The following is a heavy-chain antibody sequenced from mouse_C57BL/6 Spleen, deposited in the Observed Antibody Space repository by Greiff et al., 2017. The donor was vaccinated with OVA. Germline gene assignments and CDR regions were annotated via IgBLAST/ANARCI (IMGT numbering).Heavy chain of an antibody. CDR2: ISDGDSYN. V-gene: IGHV5-4*03. D-gene: IGHD2-4*01. J-gene: IGHJ2*01. CDR1: GFTFSSYA. Sequence: EVKLVESGGGLVKPGGSLKLSCAASGFTFSSYAMSWVRQTPEKRLEWVATISDGDSYNYYPDNVKGRFTISRDNAKNNLYLQMSHLKSEDTAMYYCARYDYDRYYFDYWGQGTTLTVSS. CDR3: ARYDYDRYYFDY.